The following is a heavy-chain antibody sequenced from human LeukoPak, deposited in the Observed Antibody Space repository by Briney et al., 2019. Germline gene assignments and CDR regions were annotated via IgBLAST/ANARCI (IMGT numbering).Heavy chain of an antibody. CDR1: GFTFSSYE. J-gene: IGHJ6*04. Sequence: GGSLRLSCVGFGFTFSSYEMNWVRQAPGKGLEWVSYISSSGSTIYYADSVKGRFTISRDNAKNSLYLQMNSLRAEDTAVYYCAELGITMIGGVWGKGTTVTISS. CDR2: ISSSGSTI. D-gene: IGHD3-10*02. V-gene: IGHV3-48*03. CDR3: AELGITMIGGV.